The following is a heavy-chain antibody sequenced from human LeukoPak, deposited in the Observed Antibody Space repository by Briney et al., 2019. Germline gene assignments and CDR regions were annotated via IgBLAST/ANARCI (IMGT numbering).Heavy chain of an antibody. Sequence: GGSLRLSCAASGFTFSSYSMNWVRQAPGKGLEWVSFISSSSSYIYYADSVKGRFTISRDNAKNSLYLQMNSLRAEDTAVYYCARVCSGGSCYPSGGNYWGQGTLVTVSS. CDR1: GFTFSSYS. D-gene: IGHD2-15*01. V-gene: IGHV3-21*01. CDR2: ISSSSSYI. J-gene: IGHJ4*02. CDR3: ARVCSGGSCYPSGGNY.